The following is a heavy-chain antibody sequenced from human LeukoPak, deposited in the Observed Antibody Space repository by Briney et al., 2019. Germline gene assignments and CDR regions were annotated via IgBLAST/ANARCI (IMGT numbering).Heavy chain of an antibody. CDR1: GFTFSSYW. J-gene: IGHJ4*02. CDR2: IRYDGSNK. Sequence: GGSLRLSCAASGFTFSSYWMSWVRQAPGKGLEWVAFIRYDGSNKYYADSVKGRFTISRDNAKNTLYLQMYSLRTEDTAVYYCASAGDSSEIDYWGQGSLVTVSS. CDR3: ASAGDSSEIDY. D-gene: IGHD5-18*01. V-gene: IGHV3-30*02.